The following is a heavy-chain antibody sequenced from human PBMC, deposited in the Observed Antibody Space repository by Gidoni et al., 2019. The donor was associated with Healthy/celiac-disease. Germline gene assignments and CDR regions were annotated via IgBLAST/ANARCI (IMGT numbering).Heavy chain of an antibody. CDR2: ISSSSSYI. CDR1: GFPFSSYS. D-gene: IGHD3-9*01. V-gene: IGHV3-21*01. Sequence: EVQLVESGGGLVKPGGSLRLSCAASGFPFSSYSMNWVRQAPGKGLELVSSISSSSSYIYYADSVKGRFTISRDNAKNSLYLQMNSLRAEDTAVYYCARDILTGYQKFDYWGQGTLVTVSS. J-gene: IGHJ4*02. CDR3: ARDILTGYQKFDY.